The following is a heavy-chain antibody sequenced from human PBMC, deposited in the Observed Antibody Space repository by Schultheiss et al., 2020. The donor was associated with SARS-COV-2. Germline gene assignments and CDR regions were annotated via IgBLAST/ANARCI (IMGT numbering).Heavy chain of an antibody. CDR1: GGSFSGYY. D-gene: IGHD3-3*01. CDR3: ARHGPAYYDFLIGSGPFDY. J-gene: IGHJ4*02. V-gene: IGHV4-34*12. CDR2: VFHTGST. Sequence: SQTLSLTCAVYGGSFSGYYWSWIRQPPGKGLEWIGEVFHTGSTNYNPSLKSRVTISVDTSKNQFSLRLSSVTAADTAVYYCARHGPAYYDFLIGSGPFDYWGQGTLVTVSS.